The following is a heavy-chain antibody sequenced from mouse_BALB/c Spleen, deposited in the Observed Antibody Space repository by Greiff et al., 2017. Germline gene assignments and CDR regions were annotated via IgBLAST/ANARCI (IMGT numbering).Heavy chain of an antibody. CDR1: GFSLTGYG. CDR2: IWGDGST. V-gene: IGHV2-6-7*01. CDR3: ARPIYYGYDGYAMDY. D-gene: IGHD2-2*01. Sequence: VQVVESGPGLVAPSQSLSITCTVSGFSLTGYGVNWVRQPPGKGLEWLGMIWGDGSTDYNSALKSRLSISKDNSKSQVFLKMNSLQTDDTARYYCARPIYYGYDGYAMDYWGQGTSVTVSS. J-gene: IGHJ4*01.